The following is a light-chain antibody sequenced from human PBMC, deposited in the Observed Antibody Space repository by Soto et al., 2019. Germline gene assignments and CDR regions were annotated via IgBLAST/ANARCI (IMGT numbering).Light chain of an antibody. Sequence: QSALTQPASVSGSPGQSITISCTGTTSDVGSSNYVSWYQHHPGKAPKLIIYEVSNRPSGVSNRFSGSKSGNTASLTISGLQAEDEADYYCNSYTTIRTYGFGTGTKVTVL. V-gene: IGLV2-14*01. CDR2: EVS. CDR3: NSYTTIRTYG. J-gene: IGLJ1*01. CDR1: TSDVGSSNY.